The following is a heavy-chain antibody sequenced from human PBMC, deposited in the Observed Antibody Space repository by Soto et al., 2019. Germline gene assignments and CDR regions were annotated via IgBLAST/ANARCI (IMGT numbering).Heavy chain of an antibody. V-gene: IGHV3-23*01. D-gene: IGHD4-17*01. J-gene: IGHJ6*02. Sequence: VQLLESGGGLVQPGGSLRLACTASGFTFNHYAMSWVRQAPGKGLEWVSAVSGRGGSTKYADSVKGRFIISRDNSNSTLYLQMDSLRVEDTAVYYCAKDSPVTTSLYFYYYGFDVWGQGTTVTVSS. CDR2: VSGRGGST. CDR1: GFTFNHYA. CDR3: AKDSPVTTSLYFYYYGFDV.